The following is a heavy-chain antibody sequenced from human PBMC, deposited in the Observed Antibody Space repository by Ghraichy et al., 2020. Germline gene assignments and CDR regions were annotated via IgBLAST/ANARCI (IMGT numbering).Heavy chain of an antibody. V-gene: IGHV3-23*01. CDR2: ISGSGGST. J-gene: IGHJ3*02. Sequence: GGSLRLSCAASGFTFSSYAMSWVRQAPGKGLEWVSAISGSGGSTYYADSVKGRFTISRDNSKNTLYLQMNSLRAEDTAVYYCAKLNRYYYGSGSYTDIWGQGTMVTVSS. CDR1: GFTFSSYA. CDR3: AKLNRYYYGSGSYTDI. D-gene: IGHD3-10*01.